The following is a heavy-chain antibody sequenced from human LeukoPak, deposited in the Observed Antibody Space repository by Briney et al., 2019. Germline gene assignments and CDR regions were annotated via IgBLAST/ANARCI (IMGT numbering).Heavy chain of an antibody. CDR3: ARNWGSFWYFDL. J-gene: IGHJ2*01. CDR1: GGSISSGSYY. D-gene: IGHD7-27*01. V-gene: IGHV4-61*02. CDR2: IYTSGST. Sequence: SETLSLTCTVSGGSISSGSYYWSWIRQPAGKGLEWIGRIYTSGSTNYNPSLKSRVTISVDTSKNQFSLKLSSVTAADTAVYYCARNWGSFWYFDLWGRGTLVTVSS.